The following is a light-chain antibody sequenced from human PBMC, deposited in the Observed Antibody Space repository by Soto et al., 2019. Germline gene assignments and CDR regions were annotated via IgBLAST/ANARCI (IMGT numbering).Light chain of an antibody. V-gene: IGKV1-5*01. CDR2: DAS. CDR3: QQYKSYST. Sequence: DIQMTQSPSSLSASVGDRVTITCRASQSISRLAWYQHRPGKAPRLLIYDASTLESGVPSRFSGSGSGTEFTLTINNLQPDDLATYICQQYKSYSTFGRGTKVDNK. J-gene: IGKJ1*01. CDR1: QSISR.